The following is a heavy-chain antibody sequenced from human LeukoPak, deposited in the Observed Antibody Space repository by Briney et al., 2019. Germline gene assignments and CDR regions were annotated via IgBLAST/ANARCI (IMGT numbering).Heavy chain of an antibody. Sequence: KGGESLKISCKDVGNTFGTYWVGWVRQMPGKGLEYMGIIFPRTSEVRYGPAFQGQVTISADKSLSTAYLQWTGLKASDIAMYYCARHTGRPQAGWFDPWGQGTLVTVSA. CDR1: GNTFGTYW. V-gene: IGHV5-51*01. CDR2: IFPRTSEV. D-gene: IGHD3-10*01. J-gene: IGHJ5*02. CDR3: ARHTGRPQAGWFDP.